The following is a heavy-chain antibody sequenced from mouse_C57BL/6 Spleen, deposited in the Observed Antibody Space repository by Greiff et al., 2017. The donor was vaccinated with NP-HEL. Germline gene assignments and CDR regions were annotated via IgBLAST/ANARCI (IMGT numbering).Heavy chain of an antibody. CDR2: IDPETGGT. CDR3: TRGTFPYYFDY. J-gene: IGHJ2*01. V-gene: IGHV1-15*01. CDR1: GYTFTDYD. Sequence: QSGAELVRPGASVTLSCKASGYTFTDYDMHWVKQTPVHGLAWIGAIDPETGGTAYNPKFKGKAILTADKSSSTAYMELRSLTSEDSAVYYGTRGTFPYYFDYWGQGTTLTVSS.